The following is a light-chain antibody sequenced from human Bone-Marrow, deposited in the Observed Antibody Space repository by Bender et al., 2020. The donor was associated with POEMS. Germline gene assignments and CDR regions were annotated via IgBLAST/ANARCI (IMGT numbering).Light chain of an antibody. J-gene: IGLJ1*01. V-gene: IGLV2-11*01. Sequence: QSVLTQPPSVSGAPGQRVTISCTGTSSDVGGYTYVSWYQHHPGKAPKVMIYDVFKRPSGVPDRFSGFRSGDTASLTISGLQAEDEADYYCCSYAGNYIYVFGTGTKVTV. CDR1: SSDVGGYTY. CDR2: DVF. CDR3: CSYAGNYIYV.